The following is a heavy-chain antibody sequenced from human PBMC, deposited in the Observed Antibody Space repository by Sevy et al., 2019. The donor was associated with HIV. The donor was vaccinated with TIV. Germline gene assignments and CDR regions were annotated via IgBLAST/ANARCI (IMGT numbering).Heavy chain of an antibody. V-gene: IGHV4-61*01. D-gene: IGHD3-9*01. Sequence: SQTLSLTCTVSGGSVRDGSYYWTWIRQPPGKGLEWIGYIYFTGYTNYKPSLKSRATISVDTSKTQFSLKLNSVTAADTAVYYCATDQYYDIATGLYGVDVWGQGTTVTVSS. CDR1: GGSVRDGSYY. CDR3: ATDQYYDIATGLYGVDV. J-gene: IGHJ6*02. CDR2: IYFTGYT.